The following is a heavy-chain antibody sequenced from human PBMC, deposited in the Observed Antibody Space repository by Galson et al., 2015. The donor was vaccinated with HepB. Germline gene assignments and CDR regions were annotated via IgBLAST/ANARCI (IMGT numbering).Heavy chain of an antibody. CDR2: INPDGSEK. D-gene: IGHD3-10*01. CDR1: EFTFSSYW. V-gene: IGHV3-7*03. CDR3: ARRISLVRGIITKPDYYYGMDV. Sequence: SLRLSCAVSEFTFSSYWMNWVRQAPGKGLEWVANINPDGSEKYYVASLKGRFTISRDNAKNSLYLQMDSLRAEDTAVYYCARRISLVRGIITKPDYYYGMDVWGQGTTVTVAS. J-gene: IGHJ6*02.